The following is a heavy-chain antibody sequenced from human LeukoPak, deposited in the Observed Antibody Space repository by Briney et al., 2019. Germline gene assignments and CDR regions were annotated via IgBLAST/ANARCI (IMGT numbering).Heavy chain of an antibody. CDR2: ISSSSSYI. D-gene: IGHD2-21*02. J-gene: IGHJ4*02. V-gene: IGHV3-21*04. CDR1: GFTFSRYS. CDR3: ARDLGVTFDY. Sequence: SGGSLRLSCAASGFTFSRYSMNWVRQAPGKGLEWVSSISSSSSYIYYADSVKGRFTISRDNSKNTVYLQMNSLRAEDTAVYYCARDLGVTFDYWGQGTLVTVSS.